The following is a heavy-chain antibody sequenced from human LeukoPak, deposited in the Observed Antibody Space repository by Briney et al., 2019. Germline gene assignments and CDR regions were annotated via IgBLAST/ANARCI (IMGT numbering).Heavy chain of an antibody. CDR2: IYHSGST. V-gene: IGHV4-38-2*02. CDR1: GYSISSGYY. CDR3: ARQYYDILTGYYQPYNWFDP. J-gene: IGHJ5*02. D-gene: IGHD3-9*01. Sequence: SETLSLTCTVSGYSISSGYYWGWIRQPPGKGLEWIGSIYHSGSTYYNPSLKSRVTISVDTSKNQFSLKLSSVTAADTAVYYCARQYYDILTGYYQPYNWFDPWGQGTLVTVSS.